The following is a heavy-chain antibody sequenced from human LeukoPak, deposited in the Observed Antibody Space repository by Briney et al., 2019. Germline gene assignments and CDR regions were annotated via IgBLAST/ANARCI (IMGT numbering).Heavy chain of an antibody. CDR1: GYSFTSYW. CDR2: IYPGDSDT. CDR3: ARRRLGLSEHYYFDY. V-gene: IGHV5-51*01. Sequence: KRGESLKICCKGSGYSFTSYWICWVRQMPGKGVEWMGIIYPGDSDTRYSPSFQGQVTISADKSISTAYLQWSSLKASDTAMYCCARRRLGLSEHYYFDYWGQGTLVTVSS. D-gene: IGHD3-16*01. J-gene: IGHJ4*02.